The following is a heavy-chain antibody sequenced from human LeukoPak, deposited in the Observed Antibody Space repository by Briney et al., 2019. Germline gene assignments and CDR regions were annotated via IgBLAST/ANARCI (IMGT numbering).Heavy chain of an antibody. Sequence: ASVKVSCKASGYTFTGYYMHWVRQAPGQGLEWMGWINTNTGNPTYAQGFTGRFVFSLDTSVSTAYLQISSLKAEDTAVYYCAGEIAWWALDIWGQGTMVTVSS. CDR3: AGEIAWWALDI. CDR1: GYTFTGYY. V-gene: IGHV7-4-1*02. J-gene: IGHJ3*02. D-gene: IGHD2-8*02. CDR2: INTNTGNP.